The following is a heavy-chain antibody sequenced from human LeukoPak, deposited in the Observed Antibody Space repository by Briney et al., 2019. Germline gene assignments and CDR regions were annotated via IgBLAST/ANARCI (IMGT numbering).Heavy chain of an antibody. Sequence: ASVKVSCKASGYTFTGYYVHWVRQAPGQGLEWMGWINPDSGGTNYAQRFQGRVTMTRDTSISTAYMELNSLRSDDTAVYYCAKDRGGGSSSGYYSFDYWGQGTLVTVSS. CDR3: AKDRGGGSSSGYYSFDY. CDR2: INPDSGGT. D-gene: IGHD3-22*01. J-gene: IGHJ4*02. CDR1: GYTFTGYY. V-gene: IGHV1-2*02.